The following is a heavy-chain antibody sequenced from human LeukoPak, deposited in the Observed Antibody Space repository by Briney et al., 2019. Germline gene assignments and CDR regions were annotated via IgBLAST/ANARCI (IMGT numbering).Heavy chain of an antibody. CDR1: GYSFTSYW. Sequence: GESLKISCKGSGYSFTSYWIGWVRQMPGKGLEWMGIIYPGDSDTRYSPSFQGQVTISADKSISTAYLQWSSLKAADTATYYCARRPAGPQHPFDYWGQGTLVTVSS. J-gene: IGHJ4*02. CDR3: ARRPAGPQHPFDY. V-gene: IGHV5-51*01. CDR2: IYPGDSDT.